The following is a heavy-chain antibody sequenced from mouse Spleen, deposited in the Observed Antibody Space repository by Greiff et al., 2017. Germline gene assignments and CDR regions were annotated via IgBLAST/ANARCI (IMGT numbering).Heavy chain of an antibody. V-gene: IGHV5-6-5*01. CDR3: ARGVTTVVPYAMDY. CDR2: ISSGGST. Sequence: EVQRVESGGGLVKPGGSLKLSCAASGFTFSSYAMSWVRQTPEKRLEWVASISSGGSTYYPDSVKGRFTISRDNARNILYLQMSSLSSEDTAMYYCARGVTTVVPYAMDYWGQGTSVTVSS. D-gene: IGHD1-1*01. J-gene: IGHJ4*01. CDR1: GFTFSSYA.